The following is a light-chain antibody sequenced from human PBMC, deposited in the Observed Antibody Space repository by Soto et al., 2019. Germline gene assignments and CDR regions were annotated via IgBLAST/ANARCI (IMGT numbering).Light chain of an antibody. Sequence: EIVLTQSPATLSLSPGXRATLSCRASQSVSDYLAWYQQKPGQAPGLLIYDASNRATGIPARFSGSGFGTDFTLTISSLEPEDFAVYYCEQRSIWPLYTFGQGTKVDIK. CDR3: EQRSIWPLYT. J-gene: IGKJ2*01. CDR1: QSVSDY. V-gene: IGKV3-11*01. CDR2: DAS.